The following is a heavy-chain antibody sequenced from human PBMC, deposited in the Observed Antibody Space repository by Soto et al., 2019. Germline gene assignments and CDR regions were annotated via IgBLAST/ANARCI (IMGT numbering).Heavy chain of an antibody. CDR1: GGSMRNSSW. D-gene: IGHD2-15*01. CDR2: IYHSGAT. V-gene: IGHV4-4*02. J-gene: IGHJ3*02. Sequence: QVQLQESGPGLVKPSGTLSLTCAVSGGSMRNSSWWTWVRQPPGKGLEWIGEIYHSGATTYNPSLTSRVTMSADKSKHQFSLKLRSVTAADTAVYYCARLGDKWAFDIWGQGTMVSVSS. CDR3: ARLGDKWAFDI.